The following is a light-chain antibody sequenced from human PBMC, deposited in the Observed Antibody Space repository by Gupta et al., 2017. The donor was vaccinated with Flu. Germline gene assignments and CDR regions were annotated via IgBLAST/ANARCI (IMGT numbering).Light chain of an antibody. J-gene: IGKJ4*01. CDR2: AAY. CDR3: QQLNSYPFT. V-gene: IGKV1-9*01. Sequence: DIQLTQSPSFLSASVGDRVTITYRASQGISSYLAWYQQKPGKAPKLLIYAAYTLQSGVPSRFSGSRSGTEFTLTISSLQPEDFATYYCQQLNSYPFTFGGGTKVEIK. CDR1: QGISSY.